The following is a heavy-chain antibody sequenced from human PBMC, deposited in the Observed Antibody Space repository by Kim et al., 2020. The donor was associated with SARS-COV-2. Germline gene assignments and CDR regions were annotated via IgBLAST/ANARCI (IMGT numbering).Heavy chain of an antibody. CDR2: INHSGST. D-gene: IGHD3-16*01. CDR3: ARGSQITYYDYVWGSYGGFDY. CDR1: GGSFSGYY. J-gene: IGHJ4*02. Sequence: SETLSLTCAVYGGSFSGYYWSWIRQPPGKGLEWIGEINHSGSTNYNPSLKSRVTISVDTSKNQFSLKLSSVTAADTAVYYCARGSQITYYDYVWGSYGGFDYWGQGTLVTVSS. V-gene: IGHV4-34*01.